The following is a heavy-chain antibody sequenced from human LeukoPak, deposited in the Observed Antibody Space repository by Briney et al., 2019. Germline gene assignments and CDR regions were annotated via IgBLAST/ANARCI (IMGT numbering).Heavy chain of an antibody. CDR3: ATLSANSLGAY. V-gene: IGHV1-69-2*01. CDR2: VDPEDGET. J-gene: IGHJ4*02. CDR1: GYTFTDYY. Sequence: VKVSCKVSGYTFTDYYMHWVQQAPGKGLEWMGLVDPEDGETIYAEKFQGRVTITADTSTDTAYMELSSLSSEDTAVYYCATLSANSLGAYRGQGTLVTVSS. D-gene: IGHD4-23*01.